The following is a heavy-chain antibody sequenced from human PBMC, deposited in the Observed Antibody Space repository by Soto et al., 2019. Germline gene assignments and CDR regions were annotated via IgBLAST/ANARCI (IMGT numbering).Heavy chain of an antibody. CDR2: IDWDDDK. Sequence: PTLVNPTQTLTLTCTFSGFSLSTSGVGVGWIRQPPGKALEWLALIDWDDDKYYSTSLKTRLTISKDTSKNQVVLTMTNMDPVDTATYYCARIPECITMVRGVMVGNWFDPRGQGTLVTVSS. CDR1: GFSLSTSGVG. V-gene: IGHV2-70*01. D-gene: IGHD3-10*01. CDR3: ARIPECITMVRGVMVGNWFDP. J-gene: IGHJ5*02.